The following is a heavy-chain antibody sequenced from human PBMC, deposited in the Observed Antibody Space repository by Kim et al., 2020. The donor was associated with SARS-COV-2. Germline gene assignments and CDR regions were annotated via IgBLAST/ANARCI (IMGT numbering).Heavy chain of an antibody. CDR2: IKQDGSEK. V-gene: IGHV3-7*01. CDR3: ARDWGITDDAFDI. CDR1: GFTFSSYW. J-gene: IGHJ3*02. Sequence: GGSLRLSCAASGFTFSSYWMSWVRQAPGKGLEWVANIKQDGSEKYYVDSVKGRFTISRDNAKNSLYLQMNSLRAEDTAVYYCARDWGITDDAFDIWGQGTMVTVSS. D-gene: IGHD3-3*01.